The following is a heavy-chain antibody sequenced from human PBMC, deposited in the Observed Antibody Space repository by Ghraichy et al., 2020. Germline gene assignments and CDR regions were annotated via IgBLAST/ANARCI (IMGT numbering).Heavy chain of an antibody. D-gene: IGHD4-11*01. CDR1: GFSFRSYW. V-gene: IGHV3-7*03. J-gene: IGHJ3*02. CDR3: GRGGPDNSNYAVDI. CDR2: IKIDETEK. Sequence: GGLRLSCAASGFSFRSYWMTWVRQAPGKGLEWVANIKIDETEKYYVGSVKGRFTISRDNAKNSLYLQMNSLRAEDTALYYCGRGGPDNSNYAVDIWGQGTMVTVSS.